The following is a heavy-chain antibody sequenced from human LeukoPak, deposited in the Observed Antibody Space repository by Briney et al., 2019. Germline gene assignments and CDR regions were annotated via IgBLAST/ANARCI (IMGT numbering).Heavy chain of an antibody. J-gene: IGHJ4*02. V-gene: IGHV4-59*01. CDR1: GGSLSSYY. D-gene: IGHD1/OR15-1a*01. CDR3: ARVNNTNSGFFPY. Sequence: PSETLSLTRTVSGGSLSSYYWSWIRQPPGRGLEWIGYIYYSGSTNYNPSLKSRVTISVDTSKNQFSLKLISVTAADTAVYYCARVNNTNSGFFPYWGQRPVVTVSS. CDR2: IYYSGST.